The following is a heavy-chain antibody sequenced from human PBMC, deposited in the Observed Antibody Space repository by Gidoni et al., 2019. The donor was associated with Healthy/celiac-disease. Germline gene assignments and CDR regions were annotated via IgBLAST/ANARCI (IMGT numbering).Heavy chain of an antibody. CDR1: GYTFTSSG. J-gene: IGHJ4*02. CDR3: ARNGQGGEPYLIDY. Sequence: QVQLVQSGAEVKKPGASVKVSCKASGYTFTSSGISGVRQAPEQGLEWMGGISAYNGNTNYAQKRKGRVTMTTDTSTSTADRELRGLRSDDTAVYYCARNGQGGEPYLIDYWGQGTLVTVSS. CDR2: ISAYNGNT. D-gene: IGHD3-16*01. V-gene: IGHV1-18*01.